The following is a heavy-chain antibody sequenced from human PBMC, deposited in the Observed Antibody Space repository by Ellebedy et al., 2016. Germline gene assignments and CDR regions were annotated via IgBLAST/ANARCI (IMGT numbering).Heavy chain of an antibody. CDR1: GFTFSTYA. Sequence: GGSLRLSCAASGFTFSTYAMHWVRQAPGKGLEWVALLSSDGSNKYYADSVKGRFTISRDNSKNLLYLQMNSLRAEDTAVYFCARGSGTYYGGFDYWGQGTLVTVSS. J-gene: IGHJ4*02. V-gene: IGHV3-30*04. D-gene: IGHD1-26*01. CDR3: ARGSGTYYGGFDY. CDR2: LSSDGSNK.